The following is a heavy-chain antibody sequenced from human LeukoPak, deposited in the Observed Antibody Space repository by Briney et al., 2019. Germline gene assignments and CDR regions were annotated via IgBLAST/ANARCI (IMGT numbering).Heavy chain of an antibody. J-gene: IGHJ4*02. D-gene: IGHD3-10*01. V-gene: IGHV4-34*01. CDR2: INRSGST. Sequence: PSDTLSLTCTVSGYSMSSYYWSWIRQPPGKGLEWIGEINRSGSTNYNPSLKSRVTISVDTSKNQFSLKLSSVTAADTAVYYCARTLTMVRGVIIDYFDYWGQGTLVTVSS. CDR3: ARTLTMVRGVIIDYFDY. CDR1: GYSMSSYY.